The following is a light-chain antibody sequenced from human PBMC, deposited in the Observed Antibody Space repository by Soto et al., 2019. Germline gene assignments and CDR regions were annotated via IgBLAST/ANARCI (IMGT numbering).Light chain of an antibody. J-gene: IGKJ1*01. Sequence: EIVLTQSPGTLSLSPGERATLSCRASQSVSSSYLAWYQQKPGQAPRLLLYGASSRATGIPDRFSGSGSGTDFTLTISRLEPEDFAVHYCQQYGSSPWTFGQGTKVDIK. V-gene: IGKV3-20*01. CDR1: QSVSSSY. CDR3: QQYGSSPWT. CDR2: GAS.